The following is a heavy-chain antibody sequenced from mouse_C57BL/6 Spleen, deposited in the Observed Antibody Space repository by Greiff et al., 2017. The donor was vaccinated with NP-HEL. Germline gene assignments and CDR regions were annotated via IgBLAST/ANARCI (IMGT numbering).Heavy chain of an antibody. Sequence: QVQLQQSGPELVKPGASVKISCKASGYAFSSSWMNWVKQRPGKGLEWIGRIYPGDGDTNYNGKFKGKATLTADKSSSTAYMQLSSLTSEDSAVYFCAREGYGYLYAMDYWGQGTSVTVSS. V-gene: IGHV1-82*01. CDR1: GYAFSSSW. J-gene: IGHJ4*01. CDR2: IYPGDGDT. D-gene: IGHD2-2*01. CDR3: AREGYGYLYAMDY.